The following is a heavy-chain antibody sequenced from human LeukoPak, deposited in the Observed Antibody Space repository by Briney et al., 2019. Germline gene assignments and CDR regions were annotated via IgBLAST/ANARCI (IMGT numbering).Heavy chain of an antibody. J-gene: IGHJ5*02. CDR3: ARGTYFDLWSGYSNWLDP. CDR1: GFTFSSYW. CDR2: LWFDGSNK. Sequence: GGSLRLSCAASGFTFSSYWMHWVRQAPGKGLEWVAILWFDGSNKYYADSVKGRFTISRDNSMNTLYLQMNSLRAEDTAVYFCARGTYFDLWSGYSNWLDPWGQGTLVTVSS. V-gene: IGHV3-33*08. D-gene: IGHD3-3*01.